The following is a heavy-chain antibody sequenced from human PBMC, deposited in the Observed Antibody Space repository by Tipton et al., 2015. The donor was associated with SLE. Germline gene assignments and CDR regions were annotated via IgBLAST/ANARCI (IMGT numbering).Heavy chain of an antibody. D-gene: IGHD3-3*01. CDR3: ARHKLGFSWSYFDS. CDR2: ISFSGLT. J-gene: IGHJ4*02. CDR1: GGSISGDY. Sequence: TLSLTCTVSGGSISGDYWSWVRQPPGKGLEWIGYISFSGLTNYNPSVRSRVSTSMDTSKNQFSLQMSSVTAPDTALYYCARHKLGFSWSYFDSWGQGTLVTVSS. V-gene: IGHV4-59*08.